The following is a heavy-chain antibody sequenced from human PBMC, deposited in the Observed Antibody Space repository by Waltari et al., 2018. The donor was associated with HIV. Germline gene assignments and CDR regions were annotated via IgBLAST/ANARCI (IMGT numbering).Heavy chain of an antibody. D-gene: IGHD6-13*01. J-gene: IGHJ6*02. CDR2: ISGSGGST. CDR1: GFTFSNSG. V-gene: IGHV3-23*01. CDR3: VKEHQYSHSWYSYYGMDV. Sequence: EVQVLESGGALVQPGGSLRLSCAASGFTFSNSGMSCVRQAPGKGLEWVSTISGSGGSTYYADSVKGRFTVSRDNSKNTLYLQMNSLRAEDTAVYFCVKEHQYSHSWYSYYGMDVWGQGTTVTVSS.